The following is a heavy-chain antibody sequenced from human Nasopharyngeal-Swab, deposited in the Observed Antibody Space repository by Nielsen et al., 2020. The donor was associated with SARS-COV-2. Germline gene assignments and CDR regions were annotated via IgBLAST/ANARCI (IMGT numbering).Heavy chain of an antibody. Sequence: WIRQPPGKGLEWVSAISGSGGSTYYADSVKGRFTISRDNSKNTLYLQMNSLRAEDTAVYYCAKLSPYYYGSGSPHDAFDIWGQGTMVTVSS. V-gene: IGHV3-23*01. J-gene: IGHJ3*02. D-gene: IGHD3-10*01. CDR2: ISGSGGST. CDR3: AKLSPYYYGSGSPHDAFDI.